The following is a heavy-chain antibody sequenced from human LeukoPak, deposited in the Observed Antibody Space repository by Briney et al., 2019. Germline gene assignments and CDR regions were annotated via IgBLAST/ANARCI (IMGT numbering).Heavy chain of an antibody. CDR1: GGTFTIYA. D-gene: IGHD3-10*01. J-gene: IGHJ5*02. CDR2: IIPIFGTA. V-gene: IGHV1-69*13. CDR3: ARGYYYGSGSYSPLFDT. Sequence: GASVKVSFTASGGTFTIYAISWVRQAPGQGLEWMGGIIPIFGTANYAQKFQGRVTITADESTSTAYMELSSLRSEDTAVYYCARGYYYGSGSYSPLFDTWGQGTLVTVS.